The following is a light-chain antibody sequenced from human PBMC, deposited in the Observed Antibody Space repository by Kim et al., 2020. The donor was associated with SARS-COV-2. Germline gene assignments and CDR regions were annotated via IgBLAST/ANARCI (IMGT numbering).Light chain of an antibody. Sequence: EILLTQSPVTLSLSPGERAALSCRASQSVVTDLAWHQQKPGQPPRLLIYDTSNRASGIPARFSGSGSGTDFTLTISSLEPEDVAIYYCLQRWRWPLTFGGGTKVDIK. J-gene: IGKJ4*01. CDR1: QSVVTD. CDR3: LQRWRWPLT. CDR2: DTS. V-gene: IGKV3-11*01.